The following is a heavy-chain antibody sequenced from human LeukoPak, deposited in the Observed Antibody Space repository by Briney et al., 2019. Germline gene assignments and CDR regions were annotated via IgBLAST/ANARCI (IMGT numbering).Heavy chain of an antibody. CDR3: ARGQNIPA. J-gene: IGHJ4*02. V-gene: IGHV3-53*01. CDR1: GFIVSSNY. D-gene: IGHD1/OR15-1a*01. Sequence: PGGSLRLSCAASGFIVSSNYKNWVRQAPGKGLEWVSVIYSGGSTYYADSVKGRFTISRDNSKNTLYLQMNSLRAEDTAVYYCARGQNIPAWGQGTLVTVSS. CDR2: IYSGGST.